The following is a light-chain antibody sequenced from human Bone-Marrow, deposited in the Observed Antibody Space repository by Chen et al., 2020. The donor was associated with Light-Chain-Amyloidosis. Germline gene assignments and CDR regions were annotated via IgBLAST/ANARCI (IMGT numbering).Light chain of an antibody. Sequence: QSALTQPASVSGSPGQSITISCTGTSTNIGSWNLVSWYQQHPGKAPKLMIYEDTYRHSEISDRFSGSKSGHTASLTSSGLQPEDEAIYYCCSYAGGDTFVFGGGTSLTVL. CDR1: STNIGSWNL. CDR3: CSYAGGDTFV. CDR2: EDT. J-gene: IGLJ2*01. V-gene: IGLV2-23*02.